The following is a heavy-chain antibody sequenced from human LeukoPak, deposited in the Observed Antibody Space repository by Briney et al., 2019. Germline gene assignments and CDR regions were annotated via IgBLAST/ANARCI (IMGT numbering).Heavy chain of an antibody. CDR2: INHSGST. Sequence: SETLSLTCAVYGGSFSGYYWSWIRQPPGKGLEWIGEINHSGSTNYNPSLKSRVTISVDTSKNQFSLKLSSVTAADTAVYYCARTFYYDFWSGYYVGPDYWGQGTLVTVSS. V-gene: IGHV4-34*01. J-gene: IGHJ4*02. CDR3: ARTFYYDFWSGYYVGPDY. CDR1: GGSFSGYY. D-gene: IGHD3-3*01.